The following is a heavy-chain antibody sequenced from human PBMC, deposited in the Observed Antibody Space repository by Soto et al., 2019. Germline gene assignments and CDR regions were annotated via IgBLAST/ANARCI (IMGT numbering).Heavy chain of an antibody. CDR2: IWYDGSNK. CDR3: ATHYYDSSGYPDPAFDI. Sequence: PGGSLRLSCAASGFTFSSYGMHWVRQAPGKGLEWVAVIWYDGSNKYYADSVKGRLTISRDNSKNTLYLQMNSLRAEDTAVYYCATHYYDSSGYPDPAFDIWGQGTMVTVSS. D-gene: IGHD3-22*01. CDR1: GFTFSSYG. V-gene: IGHV3-33*01. J-gene: IGHJ3*02.